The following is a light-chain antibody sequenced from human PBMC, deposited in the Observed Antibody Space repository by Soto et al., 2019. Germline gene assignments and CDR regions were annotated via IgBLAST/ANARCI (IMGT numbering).Light chain of an antibody. CDR1: QSISSY. J-gene: IGKJ5*01. V-gene: IGKV3-11*01. CDR3: QQRSNWPPIT. Sequence: EIVFTPSPDTLSLSPGDRATLSCRASQSISSYLAWYQQKPGQSPRLLIYDASNRATGIPARFSGSGSGTDFTLTISSLEPEDFAVYYCQQRSNWPPITFGQGTRLEIK. CDR2: DAS.